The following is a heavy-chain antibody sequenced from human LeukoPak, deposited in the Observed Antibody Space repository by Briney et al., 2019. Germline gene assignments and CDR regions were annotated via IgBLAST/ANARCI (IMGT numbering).Heavy chain of an antibody. V-gene: IGHV3-23*01. J-gene: IGHJ4*02. Sequence: GGSLRLSCAASGFTFSSYSMNWVRQAPGKGLEWVSAISSSGSGTYYADSVKGRFTISRDNSDNTLYLQMDSLRAEDTAIYYCAKDLGLWSGYYTFDYWGQGTLVTVSS. D-gene: IGHD3-3*01. CDR3: AKDLGLWSGYYTFDY. CDR1: GFTFSSYS. CDR2: ISSSGSGT.